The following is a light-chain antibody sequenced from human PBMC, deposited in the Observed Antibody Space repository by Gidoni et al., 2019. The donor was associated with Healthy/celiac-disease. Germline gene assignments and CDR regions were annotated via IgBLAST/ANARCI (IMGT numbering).Light chain of an antibody. J-gene: IGKJ1*01. CDR1: QSISSW. V-gene: IGKV1-5*03. Sequence: DIQMTQSPSTMSASVGDRVTITCRASQSISSWLAWYQQQPGKAPKLLIYKASSLESWVPSRFSGSGSGTEFTLTISSLQPDDFATYYCQQYNSYSWTCGQGTKVEIK. CDR2: KAS. CDR3: QQYNSYSWT.